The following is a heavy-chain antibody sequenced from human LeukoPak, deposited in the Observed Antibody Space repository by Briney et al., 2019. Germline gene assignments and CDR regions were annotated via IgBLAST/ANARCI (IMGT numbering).Heavy chain of an antibody. CDR1: GFTFSNYW. CDR2: IRSKAYGETP. J-gene: IGHJ4*02. V-gene: IGHV3-49*04. D-gene: IGHD2-2*01. Sequence: GGSLRLSCAVSGFTFSNYWMSWVRQAPGKGLEWVGFIRSKAYGETPEYAASVKGRFTISRDDSNTIAYLQMNSLKTEDTAVYYCTASDHLYCSSTGCHIDFWGQGTLVTVSS. CDR3: TASDHLYCSSTGCHIDF.